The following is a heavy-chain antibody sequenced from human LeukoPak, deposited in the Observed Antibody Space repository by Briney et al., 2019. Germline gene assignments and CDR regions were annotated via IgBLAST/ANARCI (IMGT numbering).Heavy chain of an antibody. CDR3: ARLRPEAWRSLLYYFDY. J-gene: IGHJ4*02. V-gene: IGHV4-39*01. Sequence: PSETLSLTCTVSGGSISSSSYYWGWIRQPPGKGLEWIGSIYYSGSTYYNPSLKSRVTISVDTSKNQFSLKLSSVTAADTAVYYCARLRPEAWRSLLYYFDYWGQGTLVTVSS. D-gene: IGHD3-16*01. CDR2: IYYSGST. CDR1: GGSISSSSYY.